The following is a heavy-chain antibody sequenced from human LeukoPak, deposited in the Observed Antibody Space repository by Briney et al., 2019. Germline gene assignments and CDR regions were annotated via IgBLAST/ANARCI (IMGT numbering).Heavy chain of an antibody. J-gene: IGHJ4*02. CDR2: ISASNGNT. V-gene: IGHV1-18*01. CDR1: GYTFTNYG. D-gene: IGHD6-13*01. CDR3: ARDHRYSSSFDY. Sequence: ASVKVSFKASGYTFTNYGISWVRQAPGQGLEWMGWISASNGNTNYAQKLQGRVTMTTDTSTNTAYMELRSLGSDDTAVYYCARDHRYSSSFDYWGQGSLVTVSS.